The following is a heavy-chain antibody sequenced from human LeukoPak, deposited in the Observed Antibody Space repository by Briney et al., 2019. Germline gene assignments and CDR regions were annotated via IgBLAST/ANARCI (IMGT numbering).Heavy chain of an antibody. D-gene: IGHD5-18*01. CDR3: ARDVGYSYGHWMVYYYMDV. CDR2: ISSSGST. V-gene: IGHV4-4*07. CDR1: GGSISSYY. J-gene: IGHJ6*03. Sequence: SETLSLTCTVSGGSISSYYWSWIRQPAGKGLEWIGRISSSGSTNYNPSLKSRVTISVDTSKNQFSLKLSSVTAADTAVYFCARDVGYSYGHWMVYYYMDVWGKGTTVTISS.